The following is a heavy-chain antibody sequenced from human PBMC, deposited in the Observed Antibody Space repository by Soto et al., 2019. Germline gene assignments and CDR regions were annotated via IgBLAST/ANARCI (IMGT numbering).Heavy chain of an antibody. CDR2: IDYSGSA. V-gene: IGHV4-30-4*01. CDR1: GGSITSSKYF. Sequence: QVQLQESGPGLVKPSQTLSLTCTVSGGSITSSKYFWSWIRQPPGKGLEWIGYIDYSGSAYYNPSLQRRLTITVDTSKNQFFLRLRSVTAADTALFYCARSVRAPDYNAMDVWGQGTTVTASS. D-gene: IGHD3-22*01. CDR3: ARSVRAPDYNAMDV. J-gene: IGHJ6*02.